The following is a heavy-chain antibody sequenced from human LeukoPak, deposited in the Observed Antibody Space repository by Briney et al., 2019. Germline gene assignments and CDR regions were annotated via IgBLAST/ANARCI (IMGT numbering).Heavy chain of an antibody. CDR2: IYTSGST. J-gene: IGHJ5*02. CDR1: GGSISSYY. Sequence: SETLSLTCTVSGGSISSYYWSWIRQPAGKGLEWIGRIYTSGSTNYNPSLKSRVTMSVDTSKNQFSLKLSSVTAADTAVYYCARVLEDTAMVQGVWFDPWGQGTLVTVSS. D-gene: IGHD5-18*01. CDR3: ARVLEDTAMVQGVWFDP. V-gene: IGHV4-4*07.